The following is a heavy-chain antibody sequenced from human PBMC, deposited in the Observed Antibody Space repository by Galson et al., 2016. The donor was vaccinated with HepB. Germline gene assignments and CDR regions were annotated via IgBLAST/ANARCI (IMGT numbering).Heavy chain of an antibody. CDR1: GYTFTNYA. D-gene: IGHD3-9*01. J-gene: IGHJ6*02. V-gene: IGHV1-3*01. Sequence: SVKVSCKASGYTFTNYAMHWVRQAPGQRLEWMGWINAGNGNTKYSQKFQGRVTITRDTSASTAYMELSSLRSEDTAVYYCARLVLLDYDTLTGYLREGYDYYGMDVWGQGTLVTVSS. CDR2: INAGNGNT. CDR3: ARLVLLDYDTLTGYLREGYDYYGMDV.